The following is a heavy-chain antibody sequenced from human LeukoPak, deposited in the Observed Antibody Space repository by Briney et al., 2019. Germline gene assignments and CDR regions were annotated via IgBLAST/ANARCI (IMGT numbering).Heavy chain of an antibody. V-gene: IGHV4-34*01. D-gene: IGHD6-13*01. CDR1: GGSFSGYY. Sequence: PSETLSLTCAVYGGSFSGYYWSWIRQPPGKGLEWIGEINHSGSTNYNPSLRSRVTISVDTSKNQFSLKLSSVTAADTAVYYCARGRYSSSWYRYKNWFDPWGQGTLVTVSS. CDR3: ARGRYSSSWYRYKNWFDP. CDR2: INHSGST. J-gene: IGHJ5*02.